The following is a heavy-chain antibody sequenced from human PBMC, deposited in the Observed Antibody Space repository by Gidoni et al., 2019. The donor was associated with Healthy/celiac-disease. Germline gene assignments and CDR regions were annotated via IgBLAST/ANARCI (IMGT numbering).Heavy chain of an antibody. Sequence: QVQLVQSGAEVKKPGASVKVSCKASGYPFTSYAMHWVRPAPGQRLERMGWINAGNGNTKYSQKFQGRVTITRDTSASTAYMELSSLRSEDTAVYYCARGPAYRRYYYDSSGYYFYGMDVWGQGTTVTVSS. V-gene: IGHV1-3*01. D-gene: IGHD3-22*01. CDR1: GYPFTSYA. J-gene: IGHJ6*02. CDR3: ARGPAYRRYYYDSSGYYFYGMDV. CDR2: INAGNGNT.